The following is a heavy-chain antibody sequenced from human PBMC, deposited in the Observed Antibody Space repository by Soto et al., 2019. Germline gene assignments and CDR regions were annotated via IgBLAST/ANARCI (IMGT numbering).Heavy chain of an antibody. D-gene: IGHD6-13*01. J-gene: IGHJ5*02. CDR1: GFTFSSYA. CDR2: ISGSGGST. V-gene: IGHV3-23*01. Sequence: GGSLRLSCAASGFTFSSYAMSWVRQAPGKGLEWVSAISGSGGSTYYADSVKGRFTISRDNSKKTLYLQMNSLRAEDTAVYYCAKDLVGSSWYVEGLDPWGQGTMVTVSS. CDR3: AKDLVGSSWYVEGLDP.